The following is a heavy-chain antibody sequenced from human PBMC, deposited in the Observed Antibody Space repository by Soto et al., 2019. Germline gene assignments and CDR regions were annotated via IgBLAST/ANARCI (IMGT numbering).Heavy chain of an antibody. V-gene: IGHV3-33*01. CDR3: ARDAKVGATKGLDY. CDR1: GFTFSSYG. CDR2: IWYDGSNK. J-gene: IGHJ4*02. Sequence: GGSLRLSCAASGFTFSSYGMHWVRQAPGKGLEWVAVIWYDGSNKYYADSVKGRFTISRDNSKNTLYLQMNSLRAEDTAVYYCARDAKVGATKGLDYWGQGTLVTVSS. D-gene: IGHD1-26*01.